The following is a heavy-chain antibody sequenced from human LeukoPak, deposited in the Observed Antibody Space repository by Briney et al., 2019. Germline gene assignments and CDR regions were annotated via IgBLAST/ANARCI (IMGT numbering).Heavy chain of an antibody. CDR3: ARDLHSYGGYLDY. CDR1: GGTFSSYA. V-gene: IGHV1-46*01. J-gene: IGHJ4*02. CDR2: INPSGGST. D-gene: IGHD5-18*01. Sequence: WASVKVSCTASGGTFSSYAISWVRQAPGQGLEWMGIINPSGGSTSYAQKFQGRVTMTRDTSTSTVYMELSSLRSEDTAVYYCARDLHSYGGYLDYWGQGTLVTVSS.